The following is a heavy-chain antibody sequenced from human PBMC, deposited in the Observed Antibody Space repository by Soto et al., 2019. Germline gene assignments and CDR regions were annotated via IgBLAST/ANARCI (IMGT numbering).Heavy chain of an antibody. V-gene: IGHV1-18*01. J-gene: IGHJ6*02. CDR3: ARVSITIFGVVYPPRMDV. D-gene: IGHD3-3*01. CDR1: GYTFTSYG. CDR2: ISAYNGNT. Sequence: QVQLVQSGAEVKKPGASVKVSCKASGYTFTSYGISWVRQAPGQGLEWMGWISAYNGNTNYAQKLQGRVTMTTDTSTSTAYMELRSLRSDDTAVYYCARVSITIFGVVYPPRMDVGGQGTTVTVSS.